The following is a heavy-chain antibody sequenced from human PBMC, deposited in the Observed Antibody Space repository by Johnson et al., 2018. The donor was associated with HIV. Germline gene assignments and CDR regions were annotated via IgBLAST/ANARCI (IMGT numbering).Heavy chain of an antibody. CDR3: AKETRDSRSAFDV. D-gene: IGHD4-11*01. CDR1: GFTFTSYT. Sequence: QVQLVESGGGVVQPGRSLRLSCAASGFTFTSYTMHWVRQAPGKGLEWVALISYDGSNKYYGDSVKGRFTISRDNSRDTLFLEMNSLRPEDTAVYYCAKETRDSRSAFDVWGQGTLVTVSS. CDR2: ISYDGSNK. V-gene: IGHV3-30-3*01. J-gene: IGHJ3*01.